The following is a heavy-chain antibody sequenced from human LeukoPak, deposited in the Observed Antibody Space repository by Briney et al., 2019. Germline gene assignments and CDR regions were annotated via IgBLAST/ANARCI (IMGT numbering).Heavy chain of an antibody. J-gene: IGHJ6*02. V-gene: IGHV3-43*01. CDR3: ARGPNRWWVVSRNWGMDV. Sequence: PGRSLRLSCAASGPSIGDNSMHWVRQAPGKGLEWVPLISWDESTTYYSDSVNGRFTVSRDSSKNSLYLQMNSLRTEDTALYYCARGPNRWWVVSRNWGMDVWGQGTTVTVSS. D-gene: IGHD2-15*01. CDR1: GPSIGDNS. CDR2: ISWDESTT.